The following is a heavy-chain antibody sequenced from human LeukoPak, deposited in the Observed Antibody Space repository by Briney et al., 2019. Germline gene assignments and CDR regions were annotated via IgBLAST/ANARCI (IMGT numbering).Heavy chain of an antibody. CDR1: GYSFTSYW. D-gene: IGHD3-10*01. Sequence: GESLKISCKGSGYSFTSYWIGWVRQMPGKGLEWVGIIYPGDSDTRYSPSFQGQVTISADKSISTAYLQWSSLKASDTAMYYCARLPYYYGSGSYYKGWFDPRGQGTLVTVSS. CDR2: IYPGDSDT. J-gene: IGHJ5*02. CDR3: ARLPYYYGSGSYYKGWFDP. V-gene: IGHV5-51*01.